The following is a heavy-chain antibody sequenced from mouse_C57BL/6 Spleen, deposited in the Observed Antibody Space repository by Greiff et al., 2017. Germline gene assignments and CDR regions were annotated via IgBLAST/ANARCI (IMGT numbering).Heavy chain of an antibody. J-gene: IGHJ4*01. CDR2: IDPENGDT. D-gene: IGHD2-5*01. V-gene: IGHV14-4*01. CDR1: GFNIKDDY. CDR3: TTSYYSNYGDAMDY. Sequence: EVQLQQSGAELVRPGASVKLSCTASGFNIKDDYMHWVKQRPEQGLEWIGWIDPENGDTEYASNVQGKATITADTSSNTAYLQLSSLTSEDTAVYYCTTSYYSNYGDAMDYWGQGTSVTVSS.